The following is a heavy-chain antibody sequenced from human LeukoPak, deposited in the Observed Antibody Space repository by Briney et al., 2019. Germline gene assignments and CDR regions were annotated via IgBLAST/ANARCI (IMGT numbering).Heavy chain of an antibody. CDR2: ISYDGSNK. V-gene: IGHV3-30*18. D-gene: IGHD1/OR15-1a*01. CDR3: AKDRGEQSKVPDAFDI. J-gene: IGHJ3*02. CDR1: GFTFSSYG. Sequence: PGRSLRLSCAASGFTFSSYGMHWVRQAPGKGLEWVAVISYDGSNKYYADSVKGRFTISRDNSKNTLYLQMNSLRAEDTAVYYCAKDRGEQSKVPDAFDIWGQGTMVTASS.